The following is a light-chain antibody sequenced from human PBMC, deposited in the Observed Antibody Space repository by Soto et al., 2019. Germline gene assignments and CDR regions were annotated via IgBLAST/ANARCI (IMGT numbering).Light chain of an antibody. J-gene: IGLJ2*01. V-gene: IGLV1-40*01. CDR3: QSYDSSLSGLL. CDR2: GNT. CDR1: SSNIGAGYD. Sequence: QSVLTQPPSVSGAPGQRVTISCTGSSSNIGAGYDVHWYQQLPGTAPKLLVHGNTDRPSGVPDRFSGSKSGTSASLAITGLQAEDEAEYYCQSYDSSLSGLLFGGGTKLTVL.